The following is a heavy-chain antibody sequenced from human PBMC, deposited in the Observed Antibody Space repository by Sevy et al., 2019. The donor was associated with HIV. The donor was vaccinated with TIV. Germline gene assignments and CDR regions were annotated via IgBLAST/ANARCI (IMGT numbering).Heavy chain of an antibody. D-gene: IGHD2-2*01. CDR3: ARELVVVPAALFDY. V-gene: IGHV3-30*04. CDR1: GFTFSSYA. Sequence: GESLKISCAASGFTFSSYAMHWVRQAPGKGLEWVAVISYDGSNKYYADSVKGRFTISRDNSKNTLYLQMNSLRAEDTAVYYCARELVVVPAALFDYWGQGTLVTVSS. J-gene: IGHJ4*02. CDR2: ISYDGSNK.